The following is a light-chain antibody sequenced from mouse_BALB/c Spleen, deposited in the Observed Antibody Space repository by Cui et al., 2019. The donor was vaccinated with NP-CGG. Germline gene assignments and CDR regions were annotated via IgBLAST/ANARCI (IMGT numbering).Light chain of an antibody. CDR3: ALWYSNHWV. V-gene: IGLV1*01. Sequence: AFVPRESALTTSPGETVTLTCRSSTGAVTTSNYANWVQEKPDHLFTGLIGGTNNRAPGVPARFSGSLIGDKAALTITGAQTEDEAIYFCALWYSNHWVFGGGTKLTVL. J-gene: IGLJ1*01. CDR2: GTN. CDR1: TGAVTTSNY.